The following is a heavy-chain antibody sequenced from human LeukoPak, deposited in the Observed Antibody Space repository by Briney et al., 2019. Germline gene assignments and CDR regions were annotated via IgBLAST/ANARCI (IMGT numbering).Heavy chain of an antibody. D-gene: IGHD6-13*01. J-gene: IGHJ6*03. V-gene: IGHV1-24*01. CDR3: ATVEPAAGRRPGPRTLYYYYMDV. CDR2: FDPEDGET. Sequence: GASVKVSCKVSGYTLTELSMHWVRQAPGKGLEWMGGFDPEDGETIYAQKFQGRVTMTEDTSTDTAYMELSSLRSEDTAVYYCATVEPAAGRRPGPRTLYYYYMDVWGKGTTVTVSS. CDR1: GYTLTELS.